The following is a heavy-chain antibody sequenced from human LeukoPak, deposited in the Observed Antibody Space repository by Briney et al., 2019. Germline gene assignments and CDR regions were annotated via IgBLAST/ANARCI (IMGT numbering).Heavy chain of an antibody. Sequence: GGSLRLSCTASGFTFSSYWMHWVRQAPGKGLLWVSRISTDGSSTSYADSVKGRFTISRDNAKNTLYLQMNSLRAEDTAVYYCARGPGGRYYYDSSGYPIVYWGQGTLVTVSS. V-gene: IGHV3-74*01. D-gene: IGHD3-22*01. CDR3: ARGPGGRYYYDSSGYPIVY. CDR1: GFTFSSYW. CDR2: ISTDGSST. J-gene: IGHJ4*02.